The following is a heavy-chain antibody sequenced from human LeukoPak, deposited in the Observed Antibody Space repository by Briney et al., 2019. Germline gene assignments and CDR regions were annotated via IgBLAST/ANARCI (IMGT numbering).Heavy chain of an antibody. D-gene: IGHD3-9*01. CDR1: GVSISSYY. CDR2: IYYSGST. J-gene: IGHJ4*02. Sequence: KPSETLSLTCTVSGVSISSYYWSWIRQPPGKGLEWIGYIYYSGSTYYNPSLKSRVTISVDPSKDQFSLKLSSVTAADTAVYYCARSDTSNYYVDYWGQGTLITVSS. V-gene: IGHV4-59*12. CDR3: ARSDTSNYYVDY.